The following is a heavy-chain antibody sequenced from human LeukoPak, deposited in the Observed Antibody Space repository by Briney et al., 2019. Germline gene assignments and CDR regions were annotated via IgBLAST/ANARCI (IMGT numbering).Heavy chain of an antibody. CDR3: AKDSYRIIAVAGTMDY. Sequence: PGGSLRLSCAASGFTFSSYALSWVRQAPGKGLEWVSAITGSGGSTYYGESVKGRFTISRDNSKNTLYLQMNSLRAEDTAVYYCAKDSYRIIAVAGTMDYWGQGTLVTVSS. V-gene: IGHV3-23*01. CDR2: ITGSGGST. CDR1: GFTFSSYA. D-gene: IGHD6-19*01. J-gene: IGHJ4*02.